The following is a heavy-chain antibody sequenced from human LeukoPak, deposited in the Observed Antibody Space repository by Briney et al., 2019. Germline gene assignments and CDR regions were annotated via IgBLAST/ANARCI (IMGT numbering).Heavy chain of an antibody. CDR1: GFTFSSYA. V-gene: IGHV3-64*01. Sequence: PGGSLRLSCAASGFTFSSYAMHWVRQAPGKGLEYVSAISSNGGSTYYANSVKGRFTISRDNSKNTMYLQMGSLRAEDMAVYYCARDQGSSWYKGWFDPWGQGTLVTVSS. CDR2: ISSNGGST. J-gene: IGHJ5*02. D-gene: IGHD6-13*01. CDR3: ARDQGSSWYKGWFDP.